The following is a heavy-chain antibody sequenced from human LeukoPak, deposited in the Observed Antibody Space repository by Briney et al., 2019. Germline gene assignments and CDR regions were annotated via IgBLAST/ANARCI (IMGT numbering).Heavy chain of an antibody. J-gene: IGHJ6*03. CDR2: IYYSGYT. D-gene: IGHD3-22*01. Sequence: SETLSLTCTVSGGSISSYYWSWIRQPPGKGLEWIGDIYYSGYTNYNPSLKSRVTISVDTSKNQFSLKLRSVTAADTAVYYCTRGSIAYYYMDVWGKGTTVTISS. V-gene: IGHV4-59*01. CDR3: TRGSIAYYYMDV. CDR1: GGSISSYY.